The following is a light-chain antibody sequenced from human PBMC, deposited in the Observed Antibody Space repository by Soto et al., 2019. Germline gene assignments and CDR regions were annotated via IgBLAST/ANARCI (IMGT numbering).Light chain of an antibody. Sequence: QSALTQPASVSGSPGQSITISCTGTSSDVGSYNVVSWYQQHPGKAPKLMIYEGTKRPSGVSNRFSGSRSGNTASLTISGLQAEDEADYYCCSYAGSSTLYGFGTGTKVTVL. CDR2: EGT. V-gene: IGLV2-23*01. CDR3: CSYAGSSTLYG. CDR1: SSDVGSYNV. J-gene: IGLJ1*01.